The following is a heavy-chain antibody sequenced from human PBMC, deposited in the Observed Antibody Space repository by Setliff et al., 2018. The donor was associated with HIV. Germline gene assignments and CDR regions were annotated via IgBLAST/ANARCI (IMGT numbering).Heavy chain of an antibody. D-gene: IGHD3-16*01. V-gene: IGHV3-33*06. CDR2: IWYDGTEE. CDR1: GFSISEYG. CDR3: AKGIQLWPLDY. Sequence: SLRLSCAASGFSISEYGMHWVRQAPGKGLEWVAVIWYDGTEEYYVDSVKGRFTISRDISKNTLFLQMNNLRAEDTAVYYCAKGIQLWPLDYWGQGTVVTVSS. J-gene: IGHJ4*02.